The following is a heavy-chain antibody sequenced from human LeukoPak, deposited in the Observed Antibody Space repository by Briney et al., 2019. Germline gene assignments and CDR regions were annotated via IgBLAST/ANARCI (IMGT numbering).Heavy chain of an antibody. CDR2: FDPEDGET. V-gene: IGHV1-24*01. CDR3: ATGPLGQLVARDEYFQH. D-gene: IGHD6-6*01. J-gene: IGHJ1*01. CDR1: GYTLTELS. Sequence: ASVKVSCKVSGYTLTELSMHWVRQAPGKGLEWMGGFDPEDGETIYAQKFQGRVTMTEDTSTDTAYMELSSLRSEDTAVYCCATGPLGQLVARDEYFQHWGQGTLVTVSS.